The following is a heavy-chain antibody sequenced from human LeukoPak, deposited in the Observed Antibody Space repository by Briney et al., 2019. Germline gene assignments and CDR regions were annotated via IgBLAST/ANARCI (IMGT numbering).Heavy chain of an antibody. CDR1: GYTFTGYY. CDR2: INPNSGGT. V-gene: IGHV1-2*06. J-gene: IGHJ5*02. D-gene: IGHD4-11*01. Sequence: RASVKVSCKASGYTFTGYYMHWVRQAPGQGLEWMGRINPNSGGTNYAQKFQGRVTMTRDTSISTAYMELSRLRSDDTAVYYCARGGFGYSNYWFDPWGQGTLVTVSS. CDR3: ARGGFGYSNYWFDP.